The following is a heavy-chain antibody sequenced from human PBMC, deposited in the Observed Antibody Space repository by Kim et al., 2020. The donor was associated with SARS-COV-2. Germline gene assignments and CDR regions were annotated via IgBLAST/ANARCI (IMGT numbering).Heavy chain of an antibody. CDR1: GGTFSSYA. V-gene: IGHV1-69*04. CDR3: ARQEARSPRGIGRWPENDY. D-gene: IGHD3-16*01. Sequence: SVKVSCKASGGTFSSYAISWVRQAPGQGLEWMGRIIPILGIANYAQKFQGRVTITADKSTSTAYMELSSLRSEDTAVYYCARQEARSPRGIGRWPENDYWGQGTLVTVSS. CDR2: IIPILGIA. J-gene: IGHJ4*02.